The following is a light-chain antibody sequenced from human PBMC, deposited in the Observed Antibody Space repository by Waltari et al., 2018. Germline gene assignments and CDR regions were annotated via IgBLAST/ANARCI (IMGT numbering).Light chain of an antibody. J-gene: IGKJ2*01. CDR3: QQRSAWPRT. Sequence: IVLTQSPATLSLSPGGSATLSCRASQSVITFLTWYQQKPGQAPRLLIYDTSKRATGIPARCSGAGSGTDFTLTINSLEPEDFAIYYCQQRSAWPRTFGQGTKLEFK. V-gene: IGKV3-11*01. CDR2: DTS. CDR1: QSVITF.